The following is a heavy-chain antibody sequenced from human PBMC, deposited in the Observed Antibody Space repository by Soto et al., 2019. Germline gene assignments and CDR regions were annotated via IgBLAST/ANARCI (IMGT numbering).Heavy chain of an antibody. J-gene: IGHJ4*02. CDR3: ASRLRKTSFDRDEY. CDR1: GIRFSDFY. CDR2: IDKWGTTI. D-gene: IGHD2-21*02. V-gene: IGHV3-11*01. Sequence: GGSLRLSCAGSGIRFSDFYMSWVRQAPGKGLEWVSYIDKWGTTIYYADSVRGRFTISKDNGKNSLYLRMNSLRAEDTAVYYCASRLRKTSFDRDEYWGQGT.